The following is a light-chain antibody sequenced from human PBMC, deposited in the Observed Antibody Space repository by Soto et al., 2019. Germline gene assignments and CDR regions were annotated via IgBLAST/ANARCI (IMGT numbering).Light chain of an antibody. CDR2: SNN. J-gene: IGLJ2*01. V-gene: IGLV1-44*01. Sequence: QSVLTQPPSASGTPGQRVTISCSGSSSNIGSNTVNWYQQLPGTAPKLLIYSNNQRPSGVPDRFSGSKSGTSASLAISGLQSEDEADYHCAVWDDSLNGVVFGGGTKLTV. CDR3: AVWDDSLNGVV. CDR1: SSNIGSNT.